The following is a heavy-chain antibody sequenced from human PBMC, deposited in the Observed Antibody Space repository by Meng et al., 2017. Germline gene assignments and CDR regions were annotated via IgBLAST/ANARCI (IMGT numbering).Heavy chain of an antibody. CDR3: AKGLVPPCRGANCYHFDS. Sequence: GESLKISCVASGFTFSSYAMNWVRQAPGKGLEWVSGISGGGTTTYYADSMTGRFTISRDNSTNTLYLQVNSLRVEDTAIYFCAKGLVPPCRGANCYHFDSWGRGTLVTVSS. CDR2: ISGGGTTT. J-gene: IGHJ4*01. CDR1: GFTFSSYA. V-gene: IGHV3-23*01. D-gene: IGHD2-15*01.